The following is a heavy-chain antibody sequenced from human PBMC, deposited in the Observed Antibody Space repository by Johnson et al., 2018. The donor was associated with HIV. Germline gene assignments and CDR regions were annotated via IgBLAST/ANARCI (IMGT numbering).Heavy chain of an antibody. Sequence: VQLVESGGDLVQPGGSLRLSCAASGFTFSSYWMSWVRQAPGKGLEWVANIKQDGSEKYYVDSVTGRLTISRDNSKNTLYLQMNSLGLGDTAVYYCAKSIVGATYDAFDIWGQGTMVTVSS. J-gene: IGHJ3*02. V-gene: IGHV3-7*02. CDR1: GFTFSSYW. CDR2: IKQDGSEK. CDR3: AKSIVGATYDAFDI. D-gene: IGHD1-26*01.